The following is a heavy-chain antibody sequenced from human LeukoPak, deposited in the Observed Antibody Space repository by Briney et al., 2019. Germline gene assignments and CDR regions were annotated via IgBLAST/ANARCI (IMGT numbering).Heavy chain of an antibody. Sequence: GGSLRLSCAASGFTFEGYGMSWVRQAPGKGLEWVSTIRSNGDTTYNADSVKGRFTISRDNSKNTLYLELNSLRVEDTATFYCAKGQELDDGVFDSWGQGTMVTVSS. V-gene: IGHV3-23*01. D-gene: IGHD1-1*01. CDR1: GFTFEGYG. CDR3: AKGQELDDGVFDS. J-gene: IGHJ4*02. CDR2: IRSNGDTT.